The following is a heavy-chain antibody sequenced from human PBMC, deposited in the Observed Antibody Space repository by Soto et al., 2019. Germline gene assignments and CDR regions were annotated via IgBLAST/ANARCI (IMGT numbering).Heavy chain of an antibody. CDR2: VHYGENT. D-gene: IGHD6-6*01. J-gene: IGHJ3*02. CDR3: ARSIAARSQDVFDI. Sequence: QVQLQESGPGLVKPSETLSLTCTVSGGSISSNSYCWVWIRQPPGKRLEWIGTVHYGENTYYNPSLKSRVTTSADTSRNQFSLKLSSGTAADTAVYYCARSIAARSQDVFDIWGQGTMVTVSS. CDR1: GGSISSNSYC. V-gene: IGHV4-39*01.